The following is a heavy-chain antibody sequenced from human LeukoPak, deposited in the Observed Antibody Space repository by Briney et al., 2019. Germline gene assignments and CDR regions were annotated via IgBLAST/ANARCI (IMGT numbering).Heavy chain of an antibody. CDR2: ISGSTGST. D-gene: IGHD1-26*01. CDR3: AKGPVSAIVGATTLDY. Sequence: PGGSLRLSCAASGFTFSNYAMNWVRQAPGKGLEWVSLISGSTGSTYYADSVKGRFSISRDNSKNTVYLQMNRLRVEDTAVYCAKGPVSAIVGATTLDYWGQGTLVTVSS. CDR1: GFTFSNYA. J-gene: IGHJ4*02. V-gene: IGHV3-23*01.